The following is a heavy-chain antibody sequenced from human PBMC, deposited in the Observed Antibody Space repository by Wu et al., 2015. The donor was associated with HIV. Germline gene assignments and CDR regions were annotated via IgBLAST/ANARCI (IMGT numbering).Heavy chain of an antibody. J-gene: IGHJ4*02. CDR2: VNPNSGDA. CDR3: SRGAPTFFVNINEVTGYQGVGGY. Sequence: QVQLVQSGAEVKKPGASVNVSCKASGYTFTGYFLHWVRQAPGQGPEWMGWVNPNSGDANYGQKYQDRVTMTSDTSIRTAYMELRSLRSDDTAVYYCSRGAPTFFVNINEVTGYQGVGGYWGQGTLVTVSS. D-gene: IGHD2/OR15-2a*01. CDR1: GYTFTGYF. V-gene: IGHV1-2*02.